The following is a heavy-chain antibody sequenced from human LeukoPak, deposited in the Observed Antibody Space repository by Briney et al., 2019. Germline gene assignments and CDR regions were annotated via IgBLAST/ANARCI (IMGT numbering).Heavy chain of an antibody. J-gene: IGHJ4*02. D-gene: IGHD5-12*01. CDR3: VKDIVATRRGSYLDF. CDR2: IAYDGSSK. Sequence: GGSLRLSCAPSGFTFSHFGMHWVRQAPGKGREWVAFIAYDGSSKYYADSLKGPITISRDNSKNTLYLQMNGLRVDDTAVYYCVKDIVATRRGSYLDFWGQGALVSASS. V-gene: IGHV3-30*02. CDR1: GFTFSHFG.